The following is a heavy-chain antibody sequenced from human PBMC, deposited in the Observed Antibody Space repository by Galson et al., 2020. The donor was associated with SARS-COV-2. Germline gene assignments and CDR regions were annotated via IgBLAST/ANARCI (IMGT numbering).Heavy chain of an antibody. CDR2: INPRSGAR. J-gene: IGHJ4*02. V-gene: IGHV1-2*02. CDR1: GYTSIGYY. Sequence: ASVKVSCTASGYTSIGYYIHWVRQAPGQGLQWIGWINPRSGARTYAQNFQGRVTMTRDTSINTAYMQLSGLTPDDTAVYFCARGEYDDSGYPTDFWGQGTLVTVSS. CDR3: ARGEYDDSGYPTDF. D-gene: IGHD5-12*01.